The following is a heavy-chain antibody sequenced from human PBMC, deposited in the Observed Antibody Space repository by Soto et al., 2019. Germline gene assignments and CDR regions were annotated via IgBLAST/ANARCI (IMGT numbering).Heavy chain of an antibody. CDR2: ISGSGGST. V-gene: IGHV3-23*01. J-gene: IGHJ4*02. Sequence: GGSLRLSCAASGFTFSSYAMSWVRQAPGKGLEWVSAISGSGGSTYYADSVKGRFTISRAKSKNTMYLQMNSLRAEDTAVYYCAKDWAVVDYWGQGTLVTVSS. CDR1: GFTFSSYA. D-gene: IGHD6-19*01. CDR3: AKDWAVVDY.